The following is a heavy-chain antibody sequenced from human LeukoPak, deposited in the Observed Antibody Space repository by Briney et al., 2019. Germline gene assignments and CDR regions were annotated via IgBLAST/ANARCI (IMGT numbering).Heavy chain of an antibody. D-gene: IGHD6-19*01. CDR2: IYTSGST. J-gene: IGHJ5*02. CDR1: GGSISSYY. Sequence: PSETLSLTCTVSGGSISSYYWSWIRQPPGKGLEWIGYIYTSGSTNYNPSLKSRVTISVDTSKNQFSLKLSSVTAADTAVYYCARRGYSSGWYWFDPWGQGTLVTVSS. CDR3: ARRGYSSGWYWFDP. V-gene: IGHV4-4*09.